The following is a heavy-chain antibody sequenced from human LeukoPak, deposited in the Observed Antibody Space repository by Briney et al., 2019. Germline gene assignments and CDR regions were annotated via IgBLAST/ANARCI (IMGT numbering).Heavy chain of an antibody. CDR1: GFTFSSYA. Sequence: PGGSLRLSCAASGFTFSSYAMSWVRQAPGKGLEWVSAISGSGGSTYYADSVKGRFTISRDNSKNTLYLQMNSLRAEDTAVHYCAKRFQPYGDYSDYFDYWGQGTLVTVSS. CDR3: AKRFQPYGDYSDYFDY. V-gene: IGHV3-23*01. J-gene: IGHJ4*02. D-gene: IGHD4-17*01. CDR2: ISGSGGST.